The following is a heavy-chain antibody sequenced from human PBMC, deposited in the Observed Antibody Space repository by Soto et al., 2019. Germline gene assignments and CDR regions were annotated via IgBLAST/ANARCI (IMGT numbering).Heavy chain of an antibody. CDR1: GYTFTSNE. V-gene: IGHV1-8*01. CDR2: MNPNNGNT. CDR3: ARVFHGVYSWHFDL. D-gene: IGHD4-17*01. Sequence: QVQLVQSGAEVSKPGASVKVSCKASGYTFTSNEITWVRQATGQGLEWMGWMNPNNGNTGYAQKFQGRVTMTRITYISTAYMELSSLRSEDTAVYYCARVFHGVYSWHFDLWGRGSLVTVSS. J-gene: IGHJ2*01.